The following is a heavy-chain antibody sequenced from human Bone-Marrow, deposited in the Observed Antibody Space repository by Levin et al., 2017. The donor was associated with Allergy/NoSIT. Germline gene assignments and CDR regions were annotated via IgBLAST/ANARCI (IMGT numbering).Heavy chain of an antibody. Sequence: GGSLRLSCAVSGFTFSDHYMDWVRKAPGKGLEWLGRSRNKANGYTTEYAASVNGRFTVSRDDSKNSLHLQMNGLETEDTAVYYCARGGHCGGGTCYSDYFDYWGQGTLVTVSS. CDR1: GFTFSDHY. D-gene: IGHD2-15*01. V-gene: IGHV3-72*01. CDR3: ARGGHCGGGTCYSDYFDY. J-gene: IGHJ4*02. CDR2: SRNKANGYTT.